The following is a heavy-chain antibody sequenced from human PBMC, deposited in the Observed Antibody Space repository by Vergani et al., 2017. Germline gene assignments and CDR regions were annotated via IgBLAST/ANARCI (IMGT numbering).Heavy chain of an antibody. CDR1: GDPVISTDYH. CDR3: ASKRGACRAAYCHSYDF. CDR2: MDYSGST. Sequence: QVQLQESGPGLGKPSETLSPTCTVSGDPVISTDYHWGWTGHPPGKGLEWIGSMDYSGSTSYNPSLGSRIPISFETPKNQFSLRLTAVTAADTAVYYCASKRGACRAAYCHSYDFWGPGTLVGVSS. J-gene: IGHJ4*02. D-gene: IGHD6-25*01. V-gene: IGHV4-39*01.